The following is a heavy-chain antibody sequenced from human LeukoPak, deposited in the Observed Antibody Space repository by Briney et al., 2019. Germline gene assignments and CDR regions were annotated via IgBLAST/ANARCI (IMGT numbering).Heavy chain of an antibody. J-gene: IGHJ4*02. V-gene: IGHV3-23*01. CDR2: ISGSGGST. CDR3: TTDEWVAGTSSGPQNFDY. Sequence: GGSLRLSCAASGFTFSSYAMSWVRQAPGKGLEWISTISGSGGSTYYVDSVKGRFTISRDNSKNTLYLQMNSLKTEDTAVYYCTTDEWVAGTSSGPQNFDYWGQGTLVTVSS. D-gene: IGHD6-19*01. CDR1: GFTFSSYA.